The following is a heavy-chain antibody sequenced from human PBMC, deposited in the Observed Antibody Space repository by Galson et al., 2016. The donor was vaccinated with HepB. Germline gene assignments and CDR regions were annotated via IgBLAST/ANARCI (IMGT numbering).Heavy chain of an antibody. D-gene: IGHD1-14*01. J-gene: IGHJ4*02. CDR2: TDIDGTP. Sequence: SLRLSCAASGFSIQMYAMTWVRHAPEKGLEWVSSTDIDGTPYYADSVKGRFTISRDNSKSTLYLQMNSLRVDDTALYYCAKGGISYATGIDLRGQGTMVTASS. V-gene: IGHV3-23*01. CDR1: GFSIQMYA. CDR3: AKGGISYATGIDL.